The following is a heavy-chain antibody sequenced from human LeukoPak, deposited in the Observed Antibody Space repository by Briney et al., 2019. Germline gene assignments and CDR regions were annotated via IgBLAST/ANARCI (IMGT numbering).Heavy chain of an antibody. CDR1: GYSISSGYY. CDR3: ARQRSSNRTGDY. J-gene: IGHJ4*02. D-gene: IGHD2-2*01. CDR2: IYHSGST. V-gene: IGHV4-38-2*01. Sequence: PSETLSLTCAVSGYSISSGYYWGWIRQPPGNGLEWIGSIYHSGSTYYNPSLKSRVTISVDTSKNQFSLKLSSVTAADTAVYYCARQRSSNRTGDYWGQGTLVTVSS.